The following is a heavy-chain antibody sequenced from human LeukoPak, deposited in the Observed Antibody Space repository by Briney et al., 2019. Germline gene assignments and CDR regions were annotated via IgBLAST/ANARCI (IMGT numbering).Heavy chain of an antibody. CDR1: GFTFSSYA. CDR3: AKNPTYGDYTFLCY. D-gene: IGHD4-17*01. CDR2: ISGSGGST. V-gene: IGHV3-23*01. Sequence: GGSLRLSCAASGFTFSSYAMSWVRQAPGKGLEWVSAISGSGGSTYYADSVKGRFTISRDNSKNTLYLQMNGLRAEDTAVYYCAKNPTYGDYTFLCYWGQGTLVTVSS. J-gene: IGHJ4*02.